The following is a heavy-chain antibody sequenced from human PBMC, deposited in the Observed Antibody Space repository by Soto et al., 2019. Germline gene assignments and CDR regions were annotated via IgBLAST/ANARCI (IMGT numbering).Heavy chain of an antibody. CDR2: ISHSGST. CDR3: ARQPDSYASSYFDY. V-gene: IGHV4-30-2*01. J-gene: IGHJ4*02. D-gene: IGHD5-18*01. Sequence: QLQLQESGSGLVKPSQTLSLTCAVSGGSISSGGYSWSWIRQPPGKDLEWIGYISHSGSTYYNPSLKSRVAXXIXRXXNQFSLKLISVTAADTAVYYCARQPDSYASSYFDYWGPGTLVTVSS. CDR1: GGSISSGGYS.